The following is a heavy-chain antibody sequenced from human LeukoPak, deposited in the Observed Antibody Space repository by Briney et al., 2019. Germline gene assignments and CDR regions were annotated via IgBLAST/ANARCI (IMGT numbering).Heavy chain of an antibody. V-gene: IGHV3-48*01. CDR3: ARERYDILTGYYPTLDFDY. Sequence: PGGSLRLSCVASGFTFCIYIMNWVRQAPGEGLGWVSYICRSSSTIYYAGSVKGRFTISRDNGKNSLYLQMNSLRAEDTAVYYCARERYDILTGYYPTLDFDYWGQGTLVTVSS. J-gene: IGHJ4*02. CDR1: GFTFCIYI. CDR2: ICRSSSTI. D-gene: IGHD3-9*01.